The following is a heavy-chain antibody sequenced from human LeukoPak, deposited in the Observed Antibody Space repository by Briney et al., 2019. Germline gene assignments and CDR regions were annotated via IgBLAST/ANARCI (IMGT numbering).Heavy chain of an antibody. CDR1: GYGSTNYA. CDR3: ATGGGYRFAY. Sequence: ASVKVSCKASGYGSTNYAILWVRHAPGQGLEWMGWSNTNTEKSTYAPGFTGRYVFSLDSSVNTAYLQISSMKAEDTALYYCATGGGYRFAYWGQGTLVTVSS. V-gene: IGHV7-4-1*02. J-gene: IGHJ4*02. D-gene: IGHD6-25*01. CDR2: SNTNTEKS.